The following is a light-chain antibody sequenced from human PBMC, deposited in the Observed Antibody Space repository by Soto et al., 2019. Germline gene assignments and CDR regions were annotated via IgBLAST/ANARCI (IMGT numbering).Light chain of an antibody. CDR2: GNS. V-gene: IGLV1-40*01. Sequence: QSVLTQPPSVSGAPGQRVTISCTGSSSNIGAGYDVHWYQQFPGTAPRLLIYGNSNRPYGVPDRFSGSKSGTSASLAITGLQAKNEADYYCQPYDSRLSGYVFATGTKLTVL. J-gene: IGLJ1*01. CDR1: SSNIGAGYD. CDR3: QPYDSRLSGYV.